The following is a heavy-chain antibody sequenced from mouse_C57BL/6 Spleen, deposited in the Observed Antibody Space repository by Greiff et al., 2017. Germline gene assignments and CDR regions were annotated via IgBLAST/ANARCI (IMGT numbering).Heavy chain of an antibody. CDR3: AREGGDVWFAY. CDR1: GYTFTSYW. V-gene: IGHV1-64*01. D-gene: IGHD3-3*01. J-gene: IGHJ3*01. Sequence: VQLQQSGAELVKPGASVKLSCKASGYTFTSYWMHWVKQRPGQGLEWIGMIHPKSGSTNYNEKFKSKATLTVDKSSSTAYMQLSSLTSEDSAVYYCAREGGDVWFAYWGQGTLVTVSA. CDR2: IHPKSGST.